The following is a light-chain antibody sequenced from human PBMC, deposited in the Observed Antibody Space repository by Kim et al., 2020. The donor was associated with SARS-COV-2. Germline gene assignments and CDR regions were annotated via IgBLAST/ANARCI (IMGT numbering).Light chain of an antibody. CDR3: QQSYSLPWT. CDR2: AAS. J-gene: IGKJ1*01. V-gene: IGKV1-39*01. Sequence: ASVGDRVTITCRASRSISSFLNWYQQKPGKAPKLLIYAASTLHSGVPSRFSGGGSGTDFSLTISSLLPEDLATYYCQQSYSLPWTFGQGTKVDIK. CDR1: RSISSF.